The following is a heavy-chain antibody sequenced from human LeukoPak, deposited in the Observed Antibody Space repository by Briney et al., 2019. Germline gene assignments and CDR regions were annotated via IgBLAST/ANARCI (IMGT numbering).Heavy chain of an antibody. D-gene: IGHD1-26*01. V-gene: IGHV3-30*18. CDR3: AKGARLSWERVDY. CDR2: MSYDGTNK. Sequence: GGSLRLSCAASGFTFSSYSMNWVRQAPGKGLEWVAVMSYDGTNKYYADSVKGRFTISRDNSKNTLYLQMNSLRAEDTAVYYCAKGARLSWERVDYWGQGTLVTVSS. J-gene: IGHJ4*02. CDR1: GFTFSSYS.